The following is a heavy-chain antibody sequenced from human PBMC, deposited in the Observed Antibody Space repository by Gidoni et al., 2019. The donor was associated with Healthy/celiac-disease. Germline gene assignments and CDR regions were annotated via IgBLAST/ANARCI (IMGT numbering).Heavy chain of an antibody. CDR2: IKSKTDGGTT. CDR3: TTGGVLLWFGVRLEVGGYDY. Sequence: EVQLVESGGGLVKPGGSLRLSCAASGFTFSNAWMSWVRQAPGKGLEWVGRIKSKTDGGTTDYAAPVKGRFTISRDDSKNTLYLQMNSLKTEDTAVYYCTTGGVLLWFGVRLEVGGYDYWGQGTLVTVSS. CDR1: GFTFSNAW. D-gene: IGHD3-10*01. V-gene: IGHV3-15*01. J-gene: IGHJ4*02.